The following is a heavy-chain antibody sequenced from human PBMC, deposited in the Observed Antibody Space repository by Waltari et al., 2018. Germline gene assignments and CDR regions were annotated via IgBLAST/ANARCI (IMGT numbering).Heavy chain of an antibody. J-gene: IGHJ4*02. D-gene: IGHD4-17*01. CDR2: IRYDGSNK. V-gene: IGHV3-30*02. CDR3: AKEQSYGADEEFDY. Sequence: QVQLVESGGGVVQPGGSLRLSCAASGFTFSSYGMHWVRQAPGKGLEWVAFIRYDGSNKYYADSVKGRFTISRDNSKNTLYLQMNSLRAEDTAVYYCAKEQSYGADEEFDYWGQGTLVIVSS. CDR1: GFTFSSYG.